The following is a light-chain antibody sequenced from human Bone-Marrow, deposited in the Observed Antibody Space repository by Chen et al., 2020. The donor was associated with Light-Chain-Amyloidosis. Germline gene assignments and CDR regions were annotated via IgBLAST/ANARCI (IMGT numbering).Light chain of an antibody. J-gene: IGLJ1*01. CDR3: SSYTSSISYV. V-gene: IGLV2-14*01. CDR1: SSDVGGYNH. Sequence: QSALTQPASVSGSPGQSITISCTGTSSDVGGYNHVSWYQHHPGKAPKLMIYEVSNRPSGISNRFSGSKSGNTASLSLSGLQAEDEADYYCSSYTSSISYVFGSGTKVTVL. CDR2: EVS.